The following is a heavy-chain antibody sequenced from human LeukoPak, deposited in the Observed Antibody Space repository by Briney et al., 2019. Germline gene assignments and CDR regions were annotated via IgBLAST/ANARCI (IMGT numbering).Heavy chain of an antibody. D-gene: IGHD3-9*01. Sequence: ASVKVSSKASGYTFTGYYMHWVRQAPGQGLEWMGWINPNSGGTNYAQKFQGRVTMTRGTSISTAYMELSRLRSDDTAVYYCARDFDAYYYYMDVWGKGTTVTVSS. V-gene: IGHV1-2*02. CDR3: ARDFDAYYYYMDV. J-gene: IGHJ6*03. CDR1: GYTFTGYY. CDR2: INPNSGGT.